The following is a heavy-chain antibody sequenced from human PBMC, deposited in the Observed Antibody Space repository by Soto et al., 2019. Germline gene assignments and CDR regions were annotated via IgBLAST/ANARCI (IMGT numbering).Heavy chain of an antibody. Sequence: GESLKISCQGSGYLFTNFWIGWVRQRPGKGLEWMGIIWPGDSDTRYSPSFEGQVTISADKSINTIHLQWSSLKASDTAVYYCAKDMAYWGQGTLVTVSS. V-gene: IGHV5-51*01. J-gene: IGHJ4*02. CDR3: AKDMAY. CDR1: GYLFTNFW. CDR2: IWPGDSDT.